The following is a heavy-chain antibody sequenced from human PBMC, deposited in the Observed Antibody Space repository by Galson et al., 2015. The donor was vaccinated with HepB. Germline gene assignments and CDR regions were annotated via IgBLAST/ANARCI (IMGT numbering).Heavy chain of an antibody. V-gene: IGHV1-3*01. CDR2: INAGNGNT. CDR3: ARVYSGLRGNWFGP. J-gene: IGHJ5*02. Sequence: SVKVSCKASGYTFTSYAMHWVRQAPGQRLEWMGWINAGNGNTKYSQKFQGRVTITRDTSASTAYMELSSLRSEDTAVYYCARVYSGLRGNWFGPWGQGTLVTVSS. CDR1: GYTFTSYA. D-gene: IGHD5-12*01.